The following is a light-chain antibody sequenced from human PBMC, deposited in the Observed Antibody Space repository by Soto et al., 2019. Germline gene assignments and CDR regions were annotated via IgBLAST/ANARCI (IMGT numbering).Light chain of an antibody. V-gene: IGKV3-20*01. Sequence: EIVLPQSPDTLSLSPGERATLSFRASPSVSSSSLTWYQQKPGQAPRFLIYGASNRAIGIPDRFSASGSETDFTLAISRLEPEDFAVYYCQQYGDSSYTFGRGTKLEMK. CDR3: QQYGDSSYT. J-gene: IGKJ2*01. CDR2: GAS. CDR1: PSVSSSS.